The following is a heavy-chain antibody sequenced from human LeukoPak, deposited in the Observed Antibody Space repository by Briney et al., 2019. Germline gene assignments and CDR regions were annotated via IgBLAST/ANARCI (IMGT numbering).Heavy chain of an antibody. V-gene: IGHV1-69*06. CDR1: GGTFSSYA. J-gene: IGHJ5*02. CDR3: ANGYSSGWHSDGVWFYP. D-gene: IGHD6-19*01. CDR2: IIPIFGTA. Sequence: ASVKVSCKASGGTFSSYAISWVRQAPGQGLEWMGGIIPIFGTANYAQKFQGRVTITADKSTSTAYMELSSLRSEDTAVYYCANGYSSGWHSDGVWFYPWGQGTLVTVSS.